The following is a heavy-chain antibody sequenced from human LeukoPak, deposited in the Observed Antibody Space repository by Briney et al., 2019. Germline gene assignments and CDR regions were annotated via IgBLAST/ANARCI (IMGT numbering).Heavy chain of an antibody. CDR3: ARSPYYYDRRYFDY. CDR2: IRSNGGGT. CDR1: GFTFSRYP. Sequence: PGGSLILSCVASGFTFSRYPMHWVRQAQGKGLQYVSGIRSNGGGTYYANSVRGRFTISRDNSKNTLYLQMDSLRADDMAVYYCARSPYYYDRRYFDYWGQGTLVTVSS. J-gene: IGHJ4*02. V-gene: IGHV3-64*01. D-gene: IGHD3-22*01.